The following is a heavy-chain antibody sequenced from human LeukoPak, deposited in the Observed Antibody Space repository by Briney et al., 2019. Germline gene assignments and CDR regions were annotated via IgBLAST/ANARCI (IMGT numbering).Heavy chain of an antibody. V-gene: IGHV1-2*02. D-gene: IGHD3-22*01. Sequence: ASVRVSCKTSGYSFTDYYMHWVRQAPGQGLEWMGWINPNSGGTNFAQRFQGRVTMTRDTSISTAYMELSRLRSDDTAVYYCARDFLHVYYYDSSGYVRGAFDIWGQGTMVTVSS. CDR3: ARDFLHVYYYDSSGYVRGAFDI. CDR1: GYSFTDYY. J-gene: IGHJ3*02. CDR2: INPNSGGT.